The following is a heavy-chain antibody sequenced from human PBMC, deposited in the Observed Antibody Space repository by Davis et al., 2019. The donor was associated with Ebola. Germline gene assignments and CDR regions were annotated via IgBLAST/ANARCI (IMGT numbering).Heavy chain of an antibody. CDR3: ARVEMATTD. CDR2: INTNTGNP. CDR1: VYTFTSYA. J-gene: IGHJ4*02. D-gene: IGHD5-24*01. V-gene: IGHV7-4-1*02. Sequence: ASVTVSCQASVYTFTSYAMNWVRQAPGQGLEWMGWINTNTGNPTYAQGFTGRFVFSLDTSVSTAYLQISSLKAEDTAVYYCARVEMATTDWGQGTLVTVSS.